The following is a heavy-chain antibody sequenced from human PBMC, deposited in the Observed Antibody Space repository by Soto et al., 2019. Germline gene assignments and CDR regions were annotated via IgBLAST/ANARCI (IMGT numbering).Heavy chain of an antibody. J-gene: IGHJ4*02. CDR3: AHRRSGYFDS. V-gene: IGHV2-5*02. CDR1: GFSLTETGMG. Sequence: QITLKASGPTLVKPTQALTLTCTFSGFSLTETGMGVGWIRQPPGKALEWLALISWDDDKRYSPSLKRGLTISKDASKNQVVLTKTNVDAVDTATYYCAHRRSGYFDSWGQGTLVTVSS. CDR2: ISWDDDK.